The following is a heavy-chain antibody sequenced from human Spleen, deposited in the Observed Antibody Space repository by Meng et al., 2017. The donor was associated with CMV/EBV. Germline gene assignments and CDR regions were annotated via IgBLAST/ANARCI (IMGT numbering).Heavy chain of an antibody. V-gene: IGHV3-30-3*01. CDR3: AREDGQRFTIVGVVPYGMGV. CDR1: GFTLSTYP. D-gene: IGHD3-3*01. CDR2: ISDDGNNK. Sequence: GESLKISCAASGFTLSTYPIHWVRQAPGKGLEWVALISDDGNNKYYADSVKGRFTISRDNSKNMVSLQMNSLTTEDTAVYSCAREDGQRFTIVGVVPYGMGVWGQGTTVTVSS. J-gene: IGHJ6*02.